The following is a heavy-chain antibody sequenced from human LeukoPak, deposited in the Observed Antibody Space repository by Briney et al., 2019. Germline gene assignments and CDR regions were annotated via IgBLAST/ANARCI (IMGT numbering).Heavy chain of an antibody. CDR1: GFTFSSHR. CDR2: INMDARST. D-gene: IGHD1-26*01. J-gene: IGHJ4*02. Sequence: TGGSLRLSCAASGFTFSSHRMHWVRQAPGKGLVWVSCINMDARSTSYADSVKGRFSISRDNAKNTLYLQMDGLRAEDTAVYFCAREQVLGATETFDYWGQGTLVTVSS. V-gene: IGHV3-74*01. CDR3: AREQVLGATETFDY.